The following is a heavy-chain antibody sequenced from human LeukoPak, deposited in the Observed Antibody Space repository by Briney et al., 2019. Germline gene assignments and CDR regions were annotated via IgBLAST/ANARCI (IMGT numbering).Heavy chain of an antibody. CDR3: ARGRGGRRDYFED. J-gene: IGHJ4*02. V-gene: IGHV1-69*08. CDR2: IITIFGTV. Sequence: SVKVSCKGSGDTRTTYTINWGCHAPGQGRVWMGRIITIFGTVNLAQKFQGRVTITADRATSTGYMELRSLRSDDAGIYYCARGRGGRRDYFEDWDQGNLITVSS. CDR1: GDTRTTYT. D-gene: IGHD3-10*01.